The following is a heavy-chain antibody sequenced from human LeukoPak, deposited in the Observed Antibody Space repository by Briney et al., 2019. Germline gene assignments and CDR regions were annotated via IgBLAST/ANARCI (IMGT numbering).Heavy chain of an antibody. CDR1: GFTVSSNY. D-gene: IGHD3-22*01. CDR3: ARYFDSTGFYPGAFDI. J-gene: IGHJ3*02. V-gene: IGHV3-53*01. CDR2: IFSGGTT. Sequence: TGGSLRLSCAASGFTVSSNYMSWVRQAPGKGLEWVSVIFSGGTTKYADSVGGRFTISRDNSKNTLFLQMNSLRAEDTAVYYCARYFDSTGFYPGAFDIWGQGTMVTVSS.